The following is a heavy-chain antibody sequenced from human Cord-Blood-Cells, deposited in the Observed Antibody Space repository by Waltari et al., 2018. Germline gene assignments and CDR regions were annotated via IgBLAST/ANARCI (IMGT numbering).Heavy chain of an antibody. V-gene: IGHV4-34*01. CDR2: INHSGST. Sequence: QVQLQQWGAGLLKPSXTLSXXCAVYGGSXXXYXXXWIRQXPGKGRGWIGEINHSGSTNYNPSLKSRVTISVDTSKNQFSLKLSSVTAADTAVYYCARGRGSSSWLDYWGQGTLVTVSS. D-gene: IGHD6-13*01. CDR1: GGSXXXYX. J-gene: IGHJ4*02. CDR3: ARGRGSSSWLDY.